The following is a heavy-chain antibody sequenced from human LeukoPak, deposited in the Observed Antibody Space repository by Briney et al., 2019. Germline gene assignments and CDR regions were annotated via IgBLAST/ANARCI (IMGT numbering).Heavy chain of an antibody. CDR3: ARLGIITAAGSNDY. CDR2: ISYSGDTI. D-gene: IGHD6-13*01. CDR1: EFTFSDYY. V-gene: IGHV3-11*01. J-gene: IGHJ4*02. Sequence: GGSLRLSCAASEFTFSDYYMSWIRQAPGKGLEWVSYISYSGDTIYYADSVKGRFTVSRDNAKNSLYLQMNSLGAEDTAVYYCARLGIITAAGSNDYWGQGTLVTVSS.